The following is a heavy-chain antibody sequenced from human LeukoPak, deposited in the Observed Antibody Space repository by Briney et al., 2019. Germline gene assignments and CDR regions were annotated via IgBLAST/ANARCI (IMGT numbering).Heavy chain of an antibody. Sequence: GGSLRLSCAASGFTFSSYAMSWVRQAPGKGLEWVSGISGGGGSTHSADSVKGRFTMSRDNSKNTLYLQMNSLRAEDTAVYYCARDLRGYYISGSFWGQGTLVTVSS. CDR2: ISGGGGST. D-gene: IGHD3-10*01. J-gene: IGHJ4*02. CDR1: GFTFSSYA. V-gene: IGHV3-23*01. CDR3: ARDLRGYYISGSF.